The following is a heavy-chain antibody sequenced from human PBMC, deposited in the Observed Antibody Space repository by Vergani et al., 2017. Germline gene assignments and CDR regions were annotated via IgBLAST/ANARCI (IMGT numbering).Heavy chain of an antibody. CDR3: ARGDYGRLAGYRY. CDR2: INPSGGHT. CDR1: GYTFSNYY. J-gene: IGHJ4*02. D-gene: IGHD3-9*01. V-gene: IGHV1-46*03. Sequence: QVQVVQSGAEVKKSGASVKVSCKTSGYTFSNYYMHWVRQAPGQGLEWMGIINPSGGHTNYAQKFQGRVTMTRDTSTSTVYIGLSSLGSEDTALYYCARGDYGRLAGYRYGGQGTLHSVS.